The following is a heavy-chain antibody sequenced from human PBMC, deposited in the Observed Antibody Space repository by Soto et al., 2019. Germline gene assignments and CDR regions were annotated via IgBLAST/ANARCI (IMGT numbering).Heavy chain of an antibody. CDR2: INPNSGGT. Sequence: ASVKFSCKASGYTFTGYYMHWVRQAPGQGLEWMGWINPNSGGTNYAQKFQGWVTMTRDTSISTAYMELSRLRSDDTAVYYCAREEITIFGVAKGDYYGMDVWGQGTTVTVSS. CDR1: GYTFTGYY. D-gene: IGHD3-3*01. V-gene: IGHV1-2*04. J-gene: IGHJ6*02. CDR3: AREEITIFGVAKGDYYGMDV.